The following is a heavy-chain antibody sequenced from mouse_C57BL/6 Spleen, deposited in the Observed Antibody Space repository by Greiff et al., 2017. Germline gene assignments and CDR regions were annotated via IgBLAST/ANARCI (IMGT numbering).Heavy chain of an antibody. CDR1: GFTFSSSG. CDR2: ISSGGSYT. J-gene: IGHJ2*01. V-gene: IGHV5-6*01. CDR3: ARTGGNDFDY. Sequence: EVHLVESGGDLVKPGGSLKLSCAASGFTFSSSGMSWVRQTPDKRLEWVATISSGGSYTYYPDSVKGRFTIARANAKNTLYLQMSSLKSEDTAMYYCARTGGNDFDYWGQGTTLTVSS. D-gene: IGHD2-1*01.